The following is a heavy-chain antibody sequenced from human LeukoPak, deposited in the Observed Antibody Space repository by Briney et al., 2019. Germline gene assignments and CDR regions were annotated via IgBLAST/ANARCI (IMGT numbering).Heavy chain of an antibody. CDR3: AKGPMIRGPFDY. CDR1: GFTFDDYA. CDR2: ISWNSGSI. V-gene: IGHV3-9*01. Sequence: PGRSLRLSCAASGFTFDDYAMHWVRQAPGKGLEWVSGISWNSGSIGYADSVKGRFTISRDSAKNSLYLQMNSLRAEDTALYYCAKGPMIRGPFDYWGQGTLVTVSS. D-gene: IGHD3-22*01. J-gene: IGHJ4*02.